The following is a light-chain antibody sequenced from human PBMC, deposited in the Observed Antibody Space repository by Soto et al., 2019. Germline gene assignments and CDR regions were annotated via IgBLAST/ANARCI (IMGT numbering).Light chain of an antibody. V-gene: IGKV3-11*01. CDR2: DAS. CDR1: QSVGSY. CDR3: QQRSNWPLT. Sequence: EVVLTQSPATLSLSPGDRATLSCRASQSVGSYLAWYQQKPGQAPSLLVYDASNRASGVPPRFSGSGSGTDLTLTISSLEPADFAVYYCQQRSNWPLTFGGGTKVDIK. J-gene: IGKJ4*01.